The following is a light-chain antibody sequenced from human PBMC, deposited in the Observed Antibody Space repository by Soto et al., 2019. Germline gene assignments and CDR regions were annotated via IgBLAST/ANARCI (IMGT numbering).Light chain of an antibody. V-gene: IGKV3-15*01. J-gene: IGKJ5*01. CDR3: QQYNNWPPWT. CDR1: QSVRSN. CDR2: GVS. Sequence: EIVMTQSPATLSVSPGETATLSCRASQSVRSNLAWYQQKPGQAPPLLIYGVSTRATSIPARFSGSGSGTEFTLTISSLQSEDFAVYYCQQYNNWPPWTFGQGTRLEI.